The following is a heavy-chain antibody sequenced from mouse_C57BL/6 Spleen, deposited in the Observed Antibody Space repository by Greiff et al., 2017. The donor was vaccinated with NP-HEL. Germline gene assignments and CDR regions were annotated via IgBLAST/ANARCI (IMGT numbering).Heavy chain of an antibody. Sequence: EVQLVESGPGLVKPSQSLSLTCSVTGYSITSGYYWNWIRQFPGNKLEWMGYISYDGSNNYNPSLKNRISITRDTSKNQFFLKLNSVTTEDTATYYCARGKPYGSSSWFAYWGQGTLVTVSA. D-gene: IGHD1-1*01. J-gene: IGHJ3*01. CDR1: GYSITSGYY. V-gene: IGHV3-6*01. CDR3: ARGKPYGSSSWFAY. CDR2: ISYDGSN.